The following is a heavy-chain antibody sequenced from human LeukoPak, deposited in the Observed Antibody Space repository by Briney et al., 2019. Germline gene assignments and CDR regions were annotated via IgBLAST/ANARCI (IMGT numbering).Heavy chain of an antibody. CDR3: ARKTTTGPTKAAFDV. CDR2: IYYSGGI. V-gene: IGHV4-59*04. D-gene: IGHD4-17*01. Sequence: ASETLSLTCTVSGGSISSYYWAWIRQPPGKGLEWIGHIYYSGGIYYNPSLKSRVTMSVDTSKNQFSLKLSSVTAVDTAVYYCARKTTTGPTKAAFDVWGQGTMLTVSS. J-gene: IGHJ3*01. CDR1: GGSISSYY.